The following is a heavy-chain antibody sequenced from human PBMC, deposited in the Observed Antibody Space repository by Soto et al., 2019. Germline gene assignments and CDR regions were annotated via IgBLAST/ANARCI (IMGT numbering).Heavy chain of an antibody. V-gene: IGHV4-34*01. D-gene: IGHD6-19*01. CDR1: GGSFSGYY. CDR2: INHSGST. J-gene: IGHJ4*02. CDR3: ARTEYSGWWDY. Sequence: LTCAVYGGSFSGYYWSWIRQPPGKGLEWIGEINHSGSTNYNPSLKSRVTISVDTSKNQFSLKLSSVTAADTAVYYCARTEYSGWWDYWGQGTLVTVSS.